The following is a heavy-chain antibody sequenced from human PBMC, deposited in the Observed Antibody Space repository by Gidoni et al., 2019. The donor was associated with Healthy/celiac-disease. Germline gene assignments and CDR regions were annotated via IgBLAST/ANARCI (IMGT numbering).Heavy chain of an antibody. Sequence: EVQLLESGGGLVQPGGSLGLPFAAFGFTFTTIAWVWVPRAPGKGLEWVSAISGSGGSTYYADSVKGRFTISRDNSKNTLYLQMNSLRAEDTAVYYCAKDRTPDYDFWSGYHPTVNSNAFDIWGQGTMVTVSS. CDR3: AKDRTPDYDFWSGYHPTVNSNAFDI. CDR2: ISGSGGST. V-gene: IGHV3-23*01. D-gene: IGHD3-3*01. CDR1: GFTFTTIA. J-gene: IGHJ3*02.